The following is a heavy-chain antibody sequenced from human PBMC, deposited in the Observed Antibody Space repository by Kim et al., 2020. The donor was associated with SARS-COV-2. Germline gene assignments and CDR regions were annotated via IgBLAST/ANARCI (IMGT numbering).Heavy chain of an antibody. CDR1: GGSITSYY. CDR3: ASERALPPDVLTGYFYYG. CDR2: MYYSGST. J-gene: IGHJ6*01. V-gene: IGHV4-59*12. D-gene: IGHD3-9*01. Sequence: SETLSLTCTVSGGSITSYYWSWIRQPPGKGLEWIGYMYYSGSTNYNPSLKSRVTISIDTAKNQFSLRLSSVTAADTAVYYCASERALPPDVLTGYFYYG.